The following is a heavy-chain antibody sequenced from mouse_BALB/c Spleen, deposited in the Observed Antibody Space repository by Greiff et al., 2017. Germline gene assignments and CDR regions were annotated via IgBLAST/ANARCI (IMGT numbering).Heavy chain of an antibody. Sequence: VQLQQSGAELVKPGASVKLSCTASGFNIQDTYMHWVKQRPEQGLEWIGRIDPANGNTKYDPQFQGKATITADTASNTAYLQLSSLTSEDTAVYYCAPYGNYGGAMDYWGQGTSVTVSS. D-gene: IGHD2-1*01. V-gene: IGHV14-3*02. J-gene: IGHJ4*01. CDR3: APYGNYGGAMDY. CDR2: IDPANGNT. CDR1: GFNIQDTY.